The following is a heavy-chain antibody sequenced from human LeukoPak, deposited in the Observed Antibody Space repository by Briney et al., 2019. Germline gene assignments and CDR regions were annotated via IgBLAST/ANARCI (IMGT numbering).Heavy chain of an antibody. V-gene: IGHV3-7*02. J-gene: IGHJ4*02. Sequence: PGGSLRLSCVASGFIFGNYWMSWVRQAPGKGLEWVANINHDGGDKNYVDSVKGRFTISRDNAKSSLYLQMNSLRVEDTAVYYCAITGGPTVTAFDLWGQGILVTVSS. CDR1: GFIFGNYW. CDR3: AITGGPTVTAFDL. D-gene: IGHD4-17*01. CDR2: INHDGGDK.